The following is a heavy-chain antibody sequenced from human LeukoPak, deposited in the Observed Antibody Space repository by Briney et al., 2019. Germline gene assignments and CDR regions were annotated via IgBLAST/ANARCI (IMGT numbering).Heavy chain of an antibody. CDR1: GFTFSSYA. Sequence: GGSLRLSCAASGFTFSSYAMSWVRQAPGKGLEWVSTIGGSGGSTYYADSVKGRFTISRDNSKNTLYLQMNSLRAEDTAVYYCAKRGLWPDNWFDPWGQGTPVTVSS. J-gene: IGHJ5*02. CDR3: AKRGLWPDNWFDP. D-gene: IGHD4/OR15-4a*01. CDR2: IGGSGGST. V-gene: IGHV3-23*01.